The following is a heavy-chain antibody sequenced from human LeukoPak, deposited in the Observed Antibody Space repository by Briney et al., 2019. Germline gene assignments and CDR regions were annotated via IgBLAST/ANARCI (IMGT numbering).Heavy chain of an antibody. CDR3: VRVSPGDDYIDSRIQGAFDL. D-gene: IGHD5-12*01. CDR1: GFTFNTHS. V-gene: IGHV3-21*01. Sequence: PGGSLRLSCAASGFTFNTHSMNWVRQAPGKGLEWVSSISSGSSHIHYADSVKGRFTISRDNAQKSLYLQMNSLRAEDTAMYYCVRVSPGDDYIDSRIQGAFDLWGQGTVVTVS. CDR2: ISSGSSHI. J-gene: IGHJ3*01.